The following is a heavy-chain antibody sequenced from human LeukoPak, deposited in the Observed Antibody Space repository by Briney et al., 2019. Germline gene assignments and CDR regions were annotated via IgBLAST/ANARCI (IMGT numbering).Heavy chain of an antibody. V-gene: IGHV4-31*03. J-gene: IGHJ3*02. CDR2: IYTSGST. CDR3: ARQKCTSTSCLTKNAFDI. D-gene: IGHD2-2*01. Sequence: SQTLSLTCTVSGGSISSGGYYWSWIRQHPGKGLEWIGYIYTSGSTNYNPSLKSRVTISVDTSKNQFSLDLSSVTAADTAVYYCARQKCTSTSCLTKNAFDIWGQGTMVTVSS. CDR1: GGSISSGGYY.